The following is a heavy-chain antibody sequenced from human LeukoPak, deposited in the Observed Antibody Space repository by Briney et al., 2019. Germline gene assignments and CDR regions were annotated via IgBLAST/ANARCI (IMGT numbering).Heavy chain of an antibody. Sequence: GGSLRLSCAASGFTLSRYWMHWVRQAPGKGMVWVSFTNNDGSATNYADSVKGRFTISRDNAKNTLYLQMNSLSAEDTAVYYCARGNAGFDYWVQGTVVTVSS. D-gene: IGHD2-2*01. CDR1: GFTLSRYW. J-gene: IGHJ4*02. CDR3: ARGNAGFDY. CDR2: TNNDGSAT. V-gene: IGHV3-74*01.